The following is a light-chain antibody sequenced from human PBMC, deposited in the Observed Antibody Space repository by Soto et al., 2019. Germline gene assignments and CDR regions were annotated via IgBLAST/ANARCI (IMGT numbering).Light chain of an antibody. CDR2: DAS. CDR1: QSISSW. Sequence: IQMNLSSATLSVHIGDRGTMTCRASQSISSWLAWYQQKPGKAPKLLIYDASSLESGVPSRFSGSGSGTEFTLTISCLQADDFARYRSAESNGYPTPFGQRAKVAIK. V-gene: IGKV1-5*01. CDR3: AESNGYPTP. J-gene: IGKJ1*01.